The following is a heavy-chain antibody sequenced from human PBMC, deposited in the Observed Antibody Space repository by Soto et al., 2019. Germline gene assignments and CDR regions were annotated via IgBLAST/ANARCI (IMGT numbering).Heavy chain of an antibody. D-gene: IGHD3-3*01. CDR2: ISYDGSNK. J-gene: IGHJ5*02. CDR1: GFTFSSYG. CDR3: AKDRYYGQPPRWFDP. V-gene: IGHV3-30*18. Sequence: QPGGSLRLSCAASGFTFSSYGMHWVRQAPGKGLEWVAVISYDGSNKYYADSVKGRFTISRDNSKNTLYLQMNSLRAEDTAVYYCAKDRYYGQPPRWFDPWGQGTLVTVSS.